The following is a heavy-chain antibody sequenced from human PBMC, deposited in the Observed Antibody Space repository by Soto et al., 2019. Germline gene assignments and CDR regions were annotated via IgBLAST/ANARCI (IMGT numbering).Heavy chain of an antibody. D-gene: IGHD5-12*01. CDR3: ARDLGSGYDPGDY. CDR1: GYTFTSYY. J-gene: IGHJ4*02. V-gene: IGHV1-46*01. CDR2: INPSGGST. Sequence: ASVKVSCKASGYTFTSYYMHWVRQAPGQGLEWMGMINPSGGSTSYAQKFQGRVTMTRDTSTSTVYMELSSLRSEDTAVFYCARDLGSGYDPGDYWGQGTLVTVSS.